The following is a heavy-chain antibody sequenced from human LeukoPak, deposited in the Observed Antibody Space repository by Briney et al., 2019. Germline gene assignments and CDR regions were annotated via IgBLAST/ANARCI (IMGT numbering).Heavy chain of an antibody. CDR1: GFSLRNARIG. V-gene: IGHV2-26*01. Sequence: SGPVLFYPTGTLTLTCTASGFSLRNARIGVSWIRQPPGKALEWLAHIFSNDEKSYSTSLKSRLTISKDTSKSQVVLTMTNMDPVDTATYYCARMEYYDFWSGYYVDYWGQGTLVTVSS. CDR3: ARMEYYDFWSGYYVDY. CDR2: IFSNDEK. J-gene: IGHJ4*02. D-gene: IGHD3-3*01.